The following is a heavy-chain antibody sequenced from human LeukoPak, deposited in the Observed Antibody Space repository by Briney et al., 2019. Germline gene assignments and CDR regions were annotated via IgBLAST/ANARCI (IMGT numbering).Heavy chain of an antibody. V-gene: IGHV4-4*07. J-gene: IGHJ5*02. CDR2: IYTSGST. D-gene: IGHD6-13*01. CDR1: GGSISSYY. CDR3: ARGGSSTWYAGDSPRTNWYDP. Sequence: SETLSLTCTVSGGSISSYYWSWIRQPAGKGLEWIGRIYTSGSTNYNPSLKSRVTISVDTSKNQFSLKLSSVTAADTAVYYCARGGSSTWYAGDSPRTNWYDPRGPGTLVTVSS.